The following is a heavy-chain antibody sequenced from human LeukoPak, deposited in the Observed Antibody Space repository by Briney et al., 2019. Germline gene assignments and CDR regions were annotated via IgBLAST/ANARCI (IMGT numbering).Heavy chain of an antibody. CDR3: TTDGYSSSFTDY. V-gene: IGHV3-15*01. J-gene: IGHJ4*02. CDR1: GVTFSTAW. CDR2: IKSKTVSATT. Sequence: GGSLRLSCAASGVTFSTAWMSWVRQPPGKGLDWVGRIKSKTVSATTDYAATVKGRFTISRDDSKNTLYLQMNSLKTEDTAVYYCTTDGYSSSFTDYWGQGSLVTVSP. D-gene: IGHD6-13*01.